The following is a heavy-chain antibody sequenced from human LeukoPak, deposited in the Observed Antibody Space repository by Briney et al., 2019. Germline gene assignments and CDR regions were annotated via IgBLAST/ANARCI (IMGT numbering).Heavy chain of an antibody. V-gene: IGHV3-23*01. CDR3: AKGSTYHTCPFDY. J-gene: IGHJ4*02. D-gene: IGHD2-2*01. CDR2: ISSSGGST. Sequence: GGSLRLSCAASGFTFSSYGMHWVRQAPGKGLEWVSGISSSGGSTFYADSVKGRFTISRDNSKNTLYLQMNSLRAEDTAVYYCAKGSTYHTCPFDYWGQGTLVTVSS. CDR1: GFTFSSYG.